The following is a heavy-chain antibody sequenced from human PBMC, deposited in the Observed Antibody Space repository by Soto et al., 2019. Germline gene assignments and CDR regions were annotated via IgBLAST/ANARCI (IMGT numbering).Heavy chain of an antibody. V-gene: IGHV3-15*01. CDR1: GFDFSKAW. Sequence: EVQLVESGGGLVKPGGSLRLSCAASGFDFSKAWMSWVRQAPGKGLEWVGRLMSKTDGGTTVYAAPVKGRFTISRVDSKNTLYLQMSSLNTEDTAVYYCAAGTGRTDLDYWGQGTLVTVSS. CDR3: AAGTGRTDLDY. J-gene: IGHJ4*02. D-gene: IGHD2-2*01. CDR2: LMSKTDGGTT.